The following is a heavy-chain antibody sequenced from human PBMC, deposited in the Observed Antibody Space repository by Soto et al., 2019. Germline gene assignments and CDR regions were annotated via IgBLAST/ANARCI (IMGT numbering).Heavy chain of an antibody. CDR1: GFTFSSYS. D-gene: IGHD2-2*01. CDR3: ARSVPAAPFDI. CDR2: IDISGGYT. J-gene: IGHJ3*02. V-gene: IGHV3-21*01. Sequence: EVQLVESGGGLVKPGGSLRLSCAASGFTFSSYSRNWVRQAPGKGLEWVASIDISGGYTFYADSVKGRFTISRDNAKNSVFLQMNSLRAEDTAVYYCARSVPAAPFDIWGQGTMVIVSS.